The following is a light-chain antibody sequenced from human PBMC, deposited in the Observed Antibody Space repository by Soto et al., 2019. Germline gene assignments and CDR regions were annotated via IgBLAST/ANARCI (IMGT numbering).Light chain of an antibody. V-gene: IGLV2-23*01. CDR2: EGS. CDR3: CSYAGSSTPVL. Sequence: QSALTQPASVSGSPGQSITISCTGTSSDVGSYNLVSWYQQHPGKAPKLMIYEGSKRPSGVSNRFSGSKSGNTASLTISGLQAEEEADYYCCSYAGSSTPVLFGGGTKLTVL. CDR1: SSDVGSYNL. J-gene: IGLJ2*01.